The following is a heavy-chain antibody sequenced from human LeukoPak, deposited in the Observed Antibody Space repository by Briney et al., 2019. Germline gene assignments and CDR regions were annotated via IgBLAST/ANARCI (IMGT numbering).Heavy chain of an antibody. D-gene: IGHD6-13*01. CDR1: EFIFSNAW. V-gene: IGHV3-7*01. CDR3: ARGLQGGIAAGCTRIGGVY. CDR2: IKQDGREK. Sequence: PGGSLRLSCVASEFIFSNAWMSWVRQAPGKGLEWVANIKQDGREKNYVDSVKGRFTVSRDNAENSLFLQMNSLRVEDTAVYCCARGLQGGIAAGCTRIGGVYWGEGTLVAVSS. J-gene: IGHJ4*02.